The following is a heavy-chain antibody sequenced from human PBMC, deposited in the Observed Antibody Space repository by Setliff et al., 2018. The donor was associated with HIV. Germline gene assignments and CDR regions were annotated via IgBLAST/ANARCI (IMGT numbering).Heavy chain of an antibody. D-gene: IGHD3-3*01. Sequence: PSETLSLTCDVSGGSISSDSYYWAWIRQPPGKGLEWIGTIYYSGSTHYNPSLKSRLTISVDMSKNQLSLKLSSVTAADTAVYYCLLWTGYYTYRFFDLWGRGALVTVSS. CDR3: LLWTGYYTYRFFDL. J-gene: IGHJ2*01. CDR1: GGSISSDSYY. V-gene: IGHV4-39*07. CDR2: IYYSGST.